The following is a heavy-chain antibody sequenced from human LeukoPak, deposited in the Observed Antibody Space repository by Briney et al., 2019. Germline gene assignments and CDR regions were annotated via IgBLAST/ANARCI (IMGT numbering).Heavy chain of an antibody. V-gene: IGHV3-23*01. J-gene: IGHJ5*02. CDR2: ISGSGGST. CDR3: AKDLDSSGYTPWFDP. CDR1: GFTFSIYA. Sequence: GGSLRLSCAASGFTFSIYAMSWVRQAPGKGLEWVSAISGSGGSTYYADSVKGRFTISRDNSKNTLYLQMNSLRAEDTAVYYCAKDLDSSGYTPWFDPWGQGTLVTVSS. D-gene: IGHD3-22*01.